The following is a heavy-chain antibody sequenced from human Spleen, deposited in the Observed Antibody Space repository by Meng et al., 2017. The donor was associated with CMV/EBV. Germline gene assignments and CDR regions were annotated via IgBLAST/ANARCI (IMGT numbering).Heavy chain of an antibody. V-gene: IGHV4-38-2*02. Sequence: SETLSLTCTVSDYSISNGYYWGWIRQPPGKGLEWIGNIYHSGNTYYNPSLKSRVTISVDTSKNQFSLKLSSVTAADTAVYYCARASSTMVRGLIITTTYLNNWFDPWGQGTLVTVSS. J-gene: IGHJ5*02. D-gene: IGHD3-10*01. CDR3: ARASSTMVRGLIITTTYLNNWFDP. CDR1: DYSISNGYY. CDR2: IYHSGNT.